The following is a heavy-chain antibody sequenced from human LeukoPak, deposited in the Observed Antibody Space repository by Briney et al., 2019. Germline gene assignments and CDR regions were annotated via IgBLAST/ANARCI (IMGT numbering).Heavy chain of an antibody. J-gene: IGHJ4*02. Sequence: GGALRLCCGASGFTFRRYAMSWVRQALGKRLEWVSAISGSGGSTYYADSVKGRFTISRDNSKNTLYLQMNSLRAEDTAVYYCAKGLWFGSYPDYWGQGTLVTVSS. D-gene: IGHD3-10*01. CDR3: AKGLWFGSYPDY. CDR2: ISGSGGST. CDR1: GFTFRRYA. V-gene: IGHV3-23*01.